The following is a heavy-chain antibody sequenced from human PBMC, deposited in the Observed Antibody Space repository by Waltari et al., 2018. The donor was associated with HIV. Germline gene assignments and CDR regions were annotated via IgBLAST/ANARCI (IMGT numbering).Heavy chain of an antibody. CDR3: ARASVANRYFDF. CDR1: GASLSNHF. Sequence: QVQLQPWGAGLLRPSETLSRTCAVSGASLSNHFWSWIRQSPGKGLEWIGDIDYGGSTNYNPSLKSRVTISVDTSKNEFSLKVTSVTAADTAVYYCARASVANRYFDFWGQGALVTVSS. CDR2: IDYGGST. J-gene: IGHJ4*01. V-gene: IGHV4-34*01. D-gene: IGHD5-12*01.